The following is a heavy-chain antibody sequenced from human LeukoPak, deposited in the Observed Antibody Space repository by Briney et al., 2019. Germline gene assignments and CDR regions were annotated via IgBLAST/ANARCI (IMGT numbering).Heavy chain of an antibody. CDR2: IKEDGSEK. CDR1: GFTFRTYW. Sequence: GGSLRLSCAASGFTFRTYWMSWVRQAPGKGLEWVANIKEDGSEKHYVDSVKGRFTISRDSAQNSLYLQMNSLRAEDTAVYYCARDDPLAMPREGSWFDPWGQGTLVTVSS. D-gene: IGHD2-2*01. J-gene: IGHJ5*02. V-gene: IGHV3-7*01. CDR3: ARDDPLAMPREGSWFDP.